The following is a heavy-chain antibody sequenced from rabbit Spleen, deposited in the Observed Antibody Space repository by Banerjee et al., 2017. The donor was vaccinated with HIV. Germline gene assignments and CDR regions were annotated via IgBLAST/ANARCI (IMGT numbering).Heavy chain of an antibody. CDR1: GFSFSSSDY. CDR3: ARDTASSFSSYGMDL. D-gene: IGHD8-1*01. V-gene: IGHV1S40*01. Sequence: QSLEESGGDLVKPGASLTLTCTASGFSFSSSDYMNWVRQAPGKGLEWIGYIDPVFGITYYANWVNGRFSISRENAQNTVFLQMTSLTAADTATYFCARDTASSFSSYGMDLWGPGTLVTVS. J-gene: IGHJ6*01. CDR2: IDPVFGIT.